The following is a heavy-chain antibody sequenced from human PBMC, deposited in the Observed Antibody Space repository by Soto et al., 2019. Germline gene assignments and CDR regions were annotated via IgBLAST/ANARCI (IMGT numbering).Heavy chain of an antibody. V-gene: IGHV1-69*01. CDR2: IIPIFGTA. J-gene: IGHJ4*02. CDR1: GGTFSSYA. CDR3: ARVETGYYDSSGYIY. D-gene: IGHD3-22*01. Sequence: QVQLVQSGAEVKKPGSSVKVSCKASGGTFSSYAISWVRQAPGQGLEWMGGIIPIFGTANYAQKFQGRVTIPADESTSTAYMELSSLRSEDTAVYYCARVETGYYDSSGYIYWGQGTLVTVSS.